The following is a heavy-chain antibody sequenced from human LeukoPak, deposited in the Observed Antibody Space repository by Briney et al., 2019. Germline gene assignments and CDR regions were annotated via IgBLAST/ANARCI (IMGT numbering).Heavy chain of an antibody. CDR3: ARAEIEAVGGKGFDY. D-gene: IGHD6-19*01. V-gene: IGHV1-18*01. Sequence: GASVKVSCKASGYTFTSYGISWVRQAPGQGLEWMGWISAYNGNTNYAQKLQGRVTMTTDTSTSTAYMELRSLRSDDTAVYYCARAEIEAVGGKGFDYWGQGILVTVSS. CDR1: GYTFTSYG. J-gene: IGHJ4*02. CDR2: ISAYNGNT.